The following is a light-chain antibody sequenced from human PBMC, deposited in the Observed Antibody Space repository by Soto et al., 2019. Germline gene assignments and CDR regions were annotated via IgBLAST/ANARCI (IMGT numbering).Light chain of an antibody. V-gene: IGKV3-20*01. CDR1: QTVTSY. CDR3: QQYDSSPKT. Sequence: EIVLTQSPGTLSLSPGATATLSCRASQTVTSYLAWYQQRPGQAPRLLIYDASRRATGIPDRFSGSGSGTDFTLTISRLEPEDFAVYYCQQYDSSPKTFGQGTKVDI. J-gene: IGKJ1*01. CDR2: DAS.